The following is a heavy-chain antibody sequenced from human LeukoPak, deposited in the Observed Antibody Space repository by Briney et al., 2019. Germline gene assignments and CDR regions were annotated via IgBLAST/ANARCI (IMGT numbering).Heavy chain of an antibody. CDR2: ISYDGSNK. CDR1: GFTFSSYA. J-gene: IGHJ4*02. V-gene: IGHV3-30-3*01. Sequence: GRSLRLSCAASGFTFSSYAMHWVRQAPGKGLEWVAVISYDGSNKHYADSVKGRFTISRDNSKNTLYLQMNSLRAEDTAVYYCARDMAAGSFDYWGQGTLVTVSS. CDR3: ARDMAAGSFDY. D-gene: IGHD6-13*01.